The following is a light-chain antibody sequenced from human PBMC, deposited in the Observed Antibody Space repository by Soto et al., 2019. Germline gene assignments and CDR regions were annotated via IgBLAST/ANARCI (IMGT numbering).Light chain of an antibody. CDR2: EVS. Sequence: QSALTQPASVSGSPGQSITISCTGTSSDVGGYNYVSWYQQHPGTAPKLMIYEVSNRPSGVSDRFSGSKSGNTASLTISGLQAEDEADYYCCSYTSRSTYVFGTGTKLTVL. CDR3: CSYTSRSTYV. CDR1: SSDVGGYNY. J-gene: IGLJ1*01. V-gene: IGLV2-14*01.